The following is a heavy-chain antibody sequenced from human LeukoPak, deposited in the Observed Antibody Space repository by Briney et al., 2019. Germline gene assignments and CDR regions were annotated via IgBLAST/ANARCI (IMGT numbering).Heavy chain of an antibody. Sequence: GGSLRLSCAASGFIFTNYHMDWVRQAPGKGLEWVSFLSSSSDYISYADSVKGRFTISRDNAKNSLFVQMNSLRAEDTAIYYCAKRKYSDSDLRAFDIWGQGTMVTVSS. V-gene: IGHV3-21*01. D-gene: IGHD5-12*01. J-gene: IGHJ3*02. CDR1: GFIFTNYH. CDR3: AKRKYSDSDLRAFDI. CDR2: LSSSSDYI.